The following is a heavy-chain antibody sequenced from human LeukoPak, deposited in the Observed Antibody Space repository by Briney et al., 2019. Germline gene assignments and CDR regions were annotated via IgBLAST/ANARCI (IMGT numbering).Heavy chain of an antibody. Sequence: GGSLRLSCAASGFTFSSYAMSWVRQAPGKGLEWVAVISYDGSNKYYADSVKGRFTISRDNSKNTLYLQMNSLRAEDTAVYYCARDLRAAVAGGGWYFDLWGRGTLVTVSS. V-gene: IGHV3-30-3*01. D-gene: IGHD6-19*01. J-gene: IGHJ2*01. CDR2: ISYDGSNK. CDR1: GFTFSSYA. CDR3: ARDLRAAVAGGGWYFDL.